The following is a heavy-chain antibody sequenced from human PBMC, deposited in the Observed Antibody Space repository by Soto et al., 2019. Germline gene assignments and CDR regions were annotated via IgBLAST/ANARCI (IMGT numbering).Heavy chain of an antibody. CDR3: TSDKGHLDV. CDR1: GFTVSNAW. V-gene: IGHV3-15*01. CDR2: VKSKADGDAK. J-gene: IGHJ6*02. Sequence: PGGSLRLSCAASGFTVSNAWMSWVRQAPGKGLEWVGRVKSKADGDAKDYGEPVKDRFTVSRDDSQNTFFLQMISLKTEDTAVYYCTSDKGHLDVWGQGTTVTVSS.